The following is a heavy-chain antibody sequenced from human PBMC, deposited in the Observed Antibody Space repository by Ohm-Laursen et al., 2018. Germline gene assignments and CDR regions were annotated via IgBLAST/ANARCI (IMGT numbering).Heavy chain of an antibody. Sequence: SLRLSCTASVFTFSAYYMSWIRQAPGKGLEWVSYISDSGRTISYADSVEGRFTISRDKAKNSLYLQMNSLRAEDTAVYYCARDKQGFDYWGQGTLVTVSS. CDR2: ISDSGRTI. V-gene: IGHV3-11*01. CDR3: ARDKQGFDY. J-gene: IGHJ4*02. CDR1: VFTFSAYY.